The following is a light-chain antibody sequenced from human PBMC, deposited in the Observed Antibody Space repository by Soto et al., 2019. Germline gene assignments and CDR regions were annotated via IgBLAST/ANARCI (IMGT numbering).Light chain of an antibody. CDR1: QSVSGNY. Sequence: EIVLTQSPGTLSLSPGERATLSCRASQSVSGNYLAWYQQKPGQSPRLLIYGSSDRATGIPDRFSGSGSETDFTLTTNRVEPEDFAVYYCQQYGSSPPYTFGQGTKLEIK. V-gene: IGKV3-20*01. CDR2: GSS. CDR3: QQYGSSPPYT. J-gene: IGKJ2*01.